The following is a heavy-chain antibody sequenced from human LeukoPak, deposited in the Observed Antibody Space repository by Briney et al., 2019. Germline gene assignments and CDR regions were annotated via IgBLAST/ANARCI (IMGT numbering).Heavy chain of an antibody. V-gene: IGHV4-38-2*02. J-gene: IGHJ4*02. CDR3: AREGCSSTNCYPPFDS. Sequence: SETLSLTCTVSGYSISSGYYWGWIRQPPGKGLEWIGSSYHSGSTYYNPSLKSRVTISVDTSKTQSSLKLSSVTAADTAVYYCAREGCSSTNCYPPFDSWGQGTLVTVSS. D-gene: IGHD2-2*01. CDR2: SYHSGST. CDR1: GYSISSGYY.